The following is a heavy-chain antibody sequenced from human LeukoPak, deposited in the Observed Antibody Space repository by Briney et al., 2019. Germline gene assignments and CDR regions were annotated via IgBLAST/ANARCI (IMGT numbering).Heavy chain of an antibody. CDR2: INHSGST. D-gene: IGHD1-1*01. CDR3: ARGNQSRPNVRGYYFDY. V-gene: IGHV4-34*01. Sequence: PAETLSLTCAVYGGSFSGYYWSWIRQPPGKGLEWIGEINHSGSTNYNPSLKSRVTISVDTSKNQFSLKLSSVTAADTAVYYCARGNQSRPNVRGYYFDYWGQGTLVTVSS. CDR1: GGSFSGYY. J-gene: IGHJ4*02.